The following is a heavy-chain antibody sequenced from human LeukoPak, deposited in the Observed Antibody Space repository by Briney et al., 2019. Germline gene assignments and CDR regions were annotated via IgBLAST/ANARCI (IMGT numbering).Heavy chain of an antibody. CDR3: AKDTYSSSPYYFDY. Sequence: GGSLRLSCAASGFTFDDYAMHWVRQAPGKGLKWVSGISSGGSTYYADTVKGRFTISRDNSKNTLFLQMNSLRAEDTAVYYCAKDTYSSSPYYFDYWGQGTLVTVSS. J-gene: IGHJ4*02. CDR2: ISSGGST. CDR1: GFTFDDYA. D-gene: IGHD6-6*01. V-gene: IGHV3-23*01.